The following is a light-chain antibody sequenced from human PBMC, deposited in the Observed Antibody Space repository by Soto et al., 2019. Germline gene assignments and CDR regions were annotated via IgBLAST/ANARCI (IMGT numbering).Light chain of an antibody. J-gene: IGKJ5*01. Sequence: DVQMTQSPSSLSASVGDRVTITCRASQRIRNYLNWYQQKPGKAPKLLIYAASTLQTGVPSRFSGGGSGTDFTLTLSSLQPEDFATYYCQQVNSFPSTFGQGTRLEIK. CDR1: QRIRNY. CDR2: AAS. V-gene: IGKV1-39*01. CDR3: QQVNSFPST.